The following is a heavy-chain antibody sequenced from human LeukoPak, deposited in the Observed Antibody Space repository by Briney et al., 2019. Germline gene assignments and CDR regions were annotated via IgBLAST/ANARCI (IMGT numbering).Heavy chain of an antibody. J-gene: IGHJ5*01. CDR2: IEPKSGGT. CDR1: GYTFTGHF. D-gene: IGHD2-2*02. V-gene: IGHV1-2*02. CDR3: AREMGVVPTAIPTVDS. Sequence: GASVKVSCTASGYTFTGHFMHWVRQAPGQGLEWMGWIEPKSGGTHYGHKFQGRVTMTRDTSMSTAYMELSRLKADDTAVYYCAREMGVVPTAIPTVDSWGQEPWSPSP.